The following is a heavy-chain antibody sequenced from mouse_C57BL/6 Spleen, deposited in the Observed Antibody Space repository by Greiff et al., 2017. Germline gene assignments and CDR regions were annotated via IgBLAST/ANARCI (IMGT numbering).Heavy chain of an antibody. Sequence: QVQLQQPGAELVMPGASVKLSCKASGYTFTSYWMHWVKLRPGQGLEWIGQIDPSDSYTNYNQKFKGKSTLTVDKSSSTAYMQLSSLTSEDSAVYYCARSFYDYHYFDYWGQGTTRTVSS. D-gene: IGHD2-4*01. CDR1: GYTFTSYW. V-gene: IGHV1-69*01. CDR2: IDPSDSYT. J-gene: IGHJ2*01. CDR3: ARSFYDYHYFDY.